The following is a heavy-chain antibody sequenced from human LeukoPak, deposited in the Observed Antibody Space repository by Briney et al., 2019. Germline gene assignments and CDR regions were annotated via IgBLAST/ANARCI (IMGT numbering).Heavy chain of an antibody. CDR3: ARVSSSWYQDWYFDL. V-gene: IGHV4-39*07. Sequence: SETLSLTCTVSGGSISSSSYYWGWIRQPPGKGLEWIGSIYYSGSTYYNPSLKSRVTMSVDTSKNQFSLKLSSVTAADTAVYYCARVSSSWYQDWYFDLWDRGTLVTVSS. CDR1: GGSISSSSYY. CDR2: IYYSGST. J-gene: IGHJ2*01. D-gene: IGHD6-13*01.